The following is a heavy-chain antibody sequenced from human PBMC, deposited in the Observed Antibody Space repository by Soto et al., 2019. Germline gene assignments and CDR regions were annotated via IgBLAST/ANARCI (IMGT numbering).Heavy chain of an antibody. J-gene: IGHJ5*02. Sequence: QILESGGSLVQPGGSLRLSCVAAGFTFSSAAMNWVRQAPGKGLEWVSIISDTGTRTHYADSVKGRFTISRDNSKNTIYLDMNSLRAEDTAVYYCAKSLDIHYKNWFDPWGQGTLVTVSS. CDR3: AKSLDIHYKNWFDP. CDR1: GFTFSSAA. CDR2: ISDTGTRT. V-gene: IGHV3-23*01. D-gene: IGHD4-4*01.